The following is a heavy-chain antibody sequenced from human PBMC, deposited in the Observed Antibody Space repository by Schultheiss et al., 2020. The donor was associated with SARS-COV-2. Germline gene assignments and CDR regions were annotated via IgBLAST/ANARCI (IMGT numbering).Heavy chain of an antibody. V-gene: IGHV4-59*08. J-gene: IGHJ4*02. CDR3: ARAERWLQPLVY. D-gene: IGHD5-24*01. CDR1: GGSISSYY. Sequence: SETLSLTCTVSGGSISSYYWSWIRQPPGKGLEWIGYIYYSGSTNYNPSLKSRVTISVDTSKNQFSLKLSSVTAADTAVYYCARAERWLQPLVYWGQGTLVTVSS. CDR2: IYYSGST.